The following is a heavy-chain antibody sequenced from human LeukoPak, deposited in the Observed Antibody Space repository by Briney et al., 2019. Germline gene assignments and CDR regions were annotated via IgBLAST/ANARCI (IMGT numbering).Heavy chain of an antibody. CDR3: ARDEIYCYYGMDV. V-gene: IGHV4-34*01. CDR2: INHSGST. Sequence: SETLSLTCAAYGGSFSGYYWSWIRQPPGKGLEWVGEINHSGSTNYNPSLNSRGTISVDTYKNQFSLKLNPAAGADHALYYCARDEIYCYYGMDVWGRARTVSVS. J-gene: IGHJ6*01. CDR1: GGSFSGYY.